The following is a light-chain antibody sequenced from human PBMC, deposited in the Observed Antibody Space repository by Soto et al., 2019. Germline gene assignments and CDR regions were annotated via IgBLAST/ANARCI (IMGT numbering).Light chain of an antibody. J-gene: IGLJ2*01. Sequence: QSVLTQPPSASGTPGQRVTISCSGSSSNIGSNTVNWYRQLPGTAPKLLIYSNNQRPSGVPDRFSGSKSGTSASLAISGLQSEDEAAYYCAAWDDSLSGVVFGGGTKLTVL. V-gene: IGLV1-44*01. CDR2: SNN. CDR3: AAWDDSLSGVV. CDR1: SSNIGSNT.